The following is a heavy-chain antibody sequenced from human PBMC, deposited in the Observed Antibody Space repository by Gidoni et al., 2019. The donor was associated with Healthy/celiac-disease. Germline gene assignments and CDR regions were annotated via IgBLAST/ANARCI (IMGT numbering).Heavy chain of an antibody. CDR3: ARGRDSSSWFENWFDP. Sequence: QVQLQQWGAGLLKPSETLSLTCSGYGGSFSGYYWSWIRQPPGKGLEWIGEINHSGSTNYNPSLKSRVTISVDTSKNQFSLKLSSVTAADTAVYYCARGRDSSSWFENWFDPWGQGTLVTVSS. V-gene: IGHV4-34*01. D-gene: IGHD6-13*01. J-gene: IGHJ5*02. CDR2: INHSGST. CDR1: GGSFSGYY.